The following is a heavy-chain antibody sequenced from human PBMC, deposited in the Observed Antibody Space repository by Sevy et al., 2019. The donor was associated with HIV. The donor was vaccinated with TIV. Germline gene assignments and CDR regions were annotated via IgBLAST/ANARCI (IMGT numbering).Heavy chain of an antibody. J-gene: IGHJ4*02. V-gene: IGHV3-21*01. CDR2: ISGSSSYI. Sequence: GGSLRLSCAVSGFSFDSYGMTWVRQAPGKGLEWVSGISGSSSYIYYADSVKGRFTISRDNAKNSLYLQMNSLRAEDTAVYYCARVKARGTYYYDSSEEMAYYFDYWGQGTLVTVSS. CDR3: ARVKARGTYYYDSSEEMAYYFDY. CDR1: GFSFDSYG. D-gene: IGHD3-22*01.